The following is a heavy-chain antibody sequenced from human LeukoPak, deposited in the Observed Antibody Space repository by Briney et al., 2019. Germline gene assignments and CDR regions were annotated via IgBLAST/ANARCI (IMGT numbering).Heavy chain of an antibody. CDR2: INTDGTST. V-gene: IGHV3-74*01. J-gene: IGHJ3*01. CDR1: GFTFSSYW. Sequence: PGGSLRLSCAASGFTFSSYWMHWVRQAPGKGLVWVSRINTDGTSTSYADSVKGRFTISRDNSKNTLYLQMNSLRADDTAVYYCAKAIAARDNDAFDVWGQGTMVTVSS. CDR3: AKAIAARDNDAFDV. D-gene: IGHD6-6*01.